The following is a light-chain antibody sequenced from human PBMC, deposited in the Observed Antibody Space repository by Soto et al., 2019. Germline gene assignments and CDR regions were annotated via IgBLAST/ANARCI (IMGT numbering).Light chain of an antibody. Sequence: DIPMTQSPSSLSASVGDRVIITCRASQSISSYLNWYQQKPGKAPKLLIYAASSLQSGVPSRFSGSGSGTDFTLTISSLQPEDFATYYFQQSYSTPRTFGQGTKVELK. CDR1: QSISSY. J-gene: IGKJ1*01. CDR3: QQSYSTPRT. CDR2: AAS. V-gene: IGKV1-39*01.